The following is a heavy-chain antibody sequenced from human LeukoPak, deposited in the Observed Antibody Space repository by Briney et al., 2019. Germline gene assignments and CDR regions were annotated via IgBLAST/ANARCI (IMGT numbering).Heavy chain of an antibody. J-gene: IGHJ4*02. D-gene: IGHD2-21*02. CDR3: ARTAPELAYCGGDCYSEEFDY. V-gene: IGHV1-2*02. CDR2: INPNSGGT. Sequence: ASVKVSCKASGYTFTGYYMHWVRQAPGQGLEWMGWINPNSGGTNYAQKFQGRVTMTRDTSISTAYMELSRLRSDDTAVYYCARTAPELAYCGGDCYSEEFDYWGQGTLVTVSS. CDR1: GYTFTGYY.